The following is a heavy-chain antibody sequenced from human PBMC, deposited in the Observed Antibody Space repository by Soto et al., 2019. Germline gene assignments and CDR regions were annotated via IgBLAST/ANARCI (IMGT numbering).Heavy chain of an antibody. CDR3: VRDTYFSDSSGYTRCFDH. Sequence: EVQLVESGGGFVQPGGSLRLSCAASGFTLSDSYIDCVRQAPGKGLEWVGRSRERARGYSTIYAASVKGKFATSRDDSNNLVYLEMNLLTTEDTAVYYCVRDTYFSDSSGYTRCFDHWGQGTLVTVSS. J-gene: IGHJ5*02. CDR1: GFTLSDSY. D-gene: IGHD3-22*01. CDR2: SRERARGYST. V-gene: IGHV3-72*01.